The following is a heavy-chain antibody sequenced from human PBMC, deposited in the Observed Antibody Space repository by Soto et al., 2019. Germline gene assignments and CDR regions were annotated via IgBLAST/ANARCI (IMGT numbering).Heavy chain of an antibody. CDR2: LHSGGDT. D-gene: IGHD3-10*01. CDR3: ARAGPHYYASRMDV. V-gene: IGHV3-53*04. J-gene: IGHJ6*02. Sequence: EVQLVESGGGLVQPGGSLRLSCVASGIPVSSNYMTWVRQAPGKGLEWVSVLHSGGDTYYANSVKGRFTISRHDSTNTLSLQMNSLTAEDTAVYYCARAGPHYYASRMDVWGQGTTVTVSS. CDR1: GIPVSSNY.